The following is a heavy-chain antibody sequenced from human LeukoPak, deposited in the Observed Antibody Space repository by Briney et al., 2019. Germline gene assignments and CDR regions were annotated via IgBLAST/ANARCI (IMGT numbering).Heavy chain of an antibody. J-gene: IGHJ4*02. D-gene: IGHD3-22*01. Sequence: SETLSLTCTVSGGSISSYYWSWIRQPPGKGLEWIGYIYYSGSTNYNPSLESRVTISVDTSKNQFSLKLSSVTAADTAVYYCARDDSSGYTFDYWGQGTLVTVSS. CDR3: ARDDSSGYTFDY. V-gene: IGHV4-59*01. CDR2: IYYSGST. CDR1: GGSISSYY.